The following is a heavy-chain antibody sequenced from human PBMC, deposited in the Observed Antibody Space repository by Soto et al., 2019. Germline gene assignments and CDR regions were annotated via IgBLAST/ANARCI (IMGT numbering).Heavy chain of an antibody. CDR1: GDTITEIS. V-gene: IGHV1-24*01. CDR3: ATNPDSLGVAAPHLAY. J-gene: IGHJ4*02. CDR2: FDPEDGET. D-gene: IGHD2-15*01. Sequence: GASVEVSCKVSGDTITEISRQWVRQASRKGLEWMGGFDPEDGETTYEQKFQGRVTMTEDTSTNTAYMELSSLRSEDTAVYYCATNPDSLGVAAPHLAYWGQGTLVTVSS.